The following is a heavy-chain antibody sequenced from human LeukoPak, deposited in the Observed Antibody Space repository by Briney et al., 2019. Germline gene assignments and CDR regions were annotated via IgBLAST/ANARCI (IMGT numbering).Heavy chain of an antibody. Sequence: APVKVSCKASGYTFTSYGISWVRQAPGQGLEWMGWISAYNGNTNYAQKLQGRVTMTTDTSTSTAYMELRSLRSDDTAVYYCARDRYSSGWYVPAYWGQGTLVTVSS. CDR2: ISAYNGNT. V-gene: IGHV1-18*01. D-gene: IGHD6-19*01. CDR3: ARDRYSSGWYVPAY. J-gene: IGHJ4*02. CDR1: GYTFTSYG.